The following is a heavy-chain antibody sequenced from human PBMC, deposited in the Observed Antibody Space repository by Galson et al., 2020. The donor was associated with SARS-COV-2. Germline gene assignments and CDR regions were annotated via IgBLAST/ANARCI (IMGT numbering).Heavy chain of an antibody. Sequence: SETLSLTCSVSGGLINNYHWSWIRQPPGKGLEYIGFVSHTGASNYNPSLKTRVTMSADSSRNQLSLKLTSVSAADTAVYFCARLNVFTDIDVFDLWGQGARVTISS. V-gene: IGHV4-59*08. J-gene: IGHJ3*01. CDR1: GGLINNYH. CDR2: VSHTGAS. CDR3: ARLNVFTDIDVFDL.